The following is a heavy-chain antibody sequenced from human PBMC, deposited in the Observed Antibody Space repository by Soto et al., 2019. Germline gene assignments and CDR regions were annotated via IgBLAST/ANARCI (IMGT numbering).Heavy chain of an antibody. Sequence: QVQLVQSGAEVKKPGASVRVSCEASGYTFTSQYIHWVRQAPGQGLEWMGVINPSGGSTRYAQNFQGRVTMTRDTSTSTVYMELSSLKSNDTAVYYCAREVTMMMVHNWFDPWGQGTLVTVSS. D-gene: IGHD3-22*01. CDR3: AREVTMMMVHNWFDP. V-gene: IGHV1-46*01. CDR1: GYTFTSQY. J-gene: IGHJ5*02. CDR2: INPSGGST.